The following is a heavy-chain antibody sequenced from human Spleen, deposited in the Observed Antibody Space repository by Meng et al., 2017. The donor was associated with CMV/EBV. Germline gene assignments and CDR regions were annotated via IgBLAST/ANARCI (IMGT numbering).Heavy chain of an antibody. D-gene: IGHD3-3*01. J-gene: IGHJ1*01. CDR2: INHSGST. CDR1: SVSGYY. V-gene: IGHV4-34*01. Sequence: SVSGYYWSWIRQPPGKGLEWIGEINHSGSTNYNPSLKSRVTISVDTSKNQFSLKLSSVTAADTAVYYCARHSIFGVVIHHHTEYFQHWGQGTLVTVSS. CDR3: ARHSIFGVVIHHHTEYFQH.